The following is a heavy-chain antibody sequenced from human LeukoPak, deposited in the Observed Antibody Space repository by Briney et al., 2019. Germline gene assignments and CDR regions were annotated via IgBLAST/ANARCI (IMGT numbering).Heavy chain of an antibody. D-gene: IGHD3-22*01. V-gene: IGHV1-46*01. CDR3: ARGGSGYYYVFSSFDY. Sequence: ASVKVSCKASGYAFTSYYMHWVRQAPGQGLAWMGIINPSGGSTSYAQKFQGRVTMTRDTSTSTVYMELSSLRSEDTAVYYCARGGSGYYYVFSSFDYWGQGTLVTVSS. J-gene: IGHJ4*02. CDR2: INPSGGST. CDR1: GYAFTSYY.